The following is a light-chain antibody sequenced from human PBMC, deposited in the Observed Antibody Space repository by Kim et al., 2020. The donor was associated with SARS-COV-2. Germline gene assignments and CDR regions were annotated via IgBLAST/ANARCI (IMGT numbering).Light chain of an antibody. CDR3: SSYTSSSTYV. CDR1: SSDVGGYNY. J-gene: IGLJ1*01. Sequence: GQSITISCTGTSSDVGGYNYVSWYQQHPGKAPKLMIYDVIKRPSGVSRRFSGSKSGNTASLTISGLQAEDEADYYCSSYTSSSTYVFGTGTKVTVL. CDR2: DVI. V-gene: IGLV2-14*04.